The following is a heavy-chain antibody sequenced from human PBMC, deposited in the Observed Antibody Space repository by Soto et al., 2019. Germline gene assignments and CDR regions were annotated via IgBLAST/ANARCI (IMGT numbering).Heavy chain of an antibody. CDR1: GDSVSSNSAA. CDR2: TYYRSRWYN. J-gene: IGHJ6*03. D-gene: IGHD1-1*01. V-gene: IGHV6-1*01. Sequence: PSQTLSLTCAISGDSVSSNSAAWNWIRLSPSRGLEWLARTYYRSRWYNDYAVSVRSRITVNADTSKNQFSLQLTSVTPEDTAIYYCAGTTSHHWLYMDVWGRGTTVTVSS. CDR3: AGTTSHHWLYMDV.